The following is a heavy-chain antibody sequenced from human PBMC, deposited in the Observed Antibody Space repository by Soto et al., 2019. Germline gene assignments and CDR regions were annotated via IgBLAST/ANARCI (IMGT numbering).Heavy chain of an antibody. J-gene: IGHJ5*02. D-gene: IGHD3-16*01. CDR1: GLVFSSFW. V-gene: IGHV3-7*01. CDR2: IKQDGSEK. Sequence: GGSLRLSCEASGLVFSSFWMSWVRQAPGKGLEWVAYIKQDGSEKYYVDSVKGRFTISRDNPKSSLYLQMNNLRAEDTAVYYCARGPRGTTSWFDPWGQGTLVTVSS. CDR3: ARGPRGTTSWFDP.